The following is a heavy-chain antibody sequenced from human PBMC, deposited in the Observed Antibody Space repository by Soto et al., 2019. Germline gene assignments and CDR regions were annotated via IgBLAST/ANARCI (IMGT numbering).Heavy chain of an antibody. CDR1: GGSISSGGYY. CDR2: IYYSGST. D-gene: IGHD5-12*01. CDR3: AREGSYSAYNFAHGIQLWSFDF. V-gene: IGHV4-31*03. J-gene: IGHJ4*02. Sequence: PSESLSLTCTVSGGSISSGGYYWSWIRQHPGKGLEWIGYIYYSGSTYYNPSLKSRVTISVDTSKNHFSLNLSSVTAADMAVYNCAREGSYSAYNFAHGIQLWSFDFWGQGALLTVSS.